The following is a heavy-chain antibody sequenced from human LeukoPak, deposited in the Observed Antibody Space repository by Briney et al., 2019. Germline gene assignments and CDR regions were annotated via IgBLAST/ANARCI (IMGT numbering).Heavy chain of an antibody. V-gene: IGHV4-59*01. CDR3: ARAGYCSSTSCYFGYYYYGMDV. J-gene: IGHJ6*02. CDR2: IYYSGST. D-gene: IGHD2-2*01. CDR1: GGSISSYY. Sequence: SETLSLTCTVSGGSISSYYWSWIRQPPGKGLEWIGYIYYSGSTNYNPSLKSRVTISVDTSMNQFSLKLSSVTAADTAVSYCARAGYCSSTSCYFGYYYYGMDVWGQGTTVTVSS.